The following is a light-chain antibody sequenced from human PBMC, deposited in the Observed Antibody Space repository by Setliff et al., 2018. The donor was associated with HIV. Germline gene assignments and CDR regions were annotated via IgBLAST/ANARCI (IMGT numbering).Light chain of an antibody. J-gene: IGLJ1*01. V-gene: IGLV2-11*01. CDR3: CSYAGSHTFV. CDR1: TRDVGGYNF. CDR2: DVI. Sequence: QSVLTQPASVSGSPGQSITISCTGTTRDVGGYNFVSWYQHHPGKAPKLMIYDVIKRPSGVPDRFSGSKSGNTASLTISGLQAEDEADYYCCSYAGSHTFVFGTGTKVTVL.